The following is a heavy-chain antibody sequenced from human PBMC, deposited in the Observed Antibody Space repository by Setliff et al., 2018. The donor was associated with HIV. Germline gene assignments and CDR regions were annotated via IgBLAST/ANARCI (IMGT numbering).Heavy chain of an antibody. D-gene: IGHD4-17*01. CDR1: SGSFSSRHY. CDR2: VSYSGTT. J-gene: IGHJ4*02. CDR3: ARVYYGDLEY. V-gene: IGHV4-39*07. Sequence: PSETLSLTCTVSSGSFSSRHYWGWIRQSPGKGLEWIGSVSYSGTTNYNPSLKSRVTISADTSKNQFSLNLSSVTAADTAVYFCARVYYGDLEYWGQGTLVTVSS.